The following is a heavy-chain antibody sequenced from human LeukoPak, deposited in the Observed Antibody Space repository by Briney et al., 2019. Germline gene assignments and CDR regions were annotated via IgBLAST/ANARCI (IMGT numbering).Heavy chain of an antibody. V-gene: IGHV3-23*01. CDR1: GFIFSSYG. CDR2: ISGSGDTT. Sequence: GGSLRLSCTASGFIFSSYGMTWVRQVPGKGLEWVSTISGSGDTTYYADSVKGRFTISRDNSKNTLYLQMNSLRAEDTAVYYCARVGLRGVGFNWFDPWGQGTLVTVSS. D-gene: IGHD3-10*01. CDR3: ARVGLRGVGFNWFDP. J-gene: IGHJ5*02.